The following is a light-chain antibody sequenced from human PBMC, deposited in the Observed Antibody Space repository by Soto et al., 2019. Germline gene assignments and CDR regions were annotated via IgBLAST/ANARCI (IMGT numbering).Light chain of an antibody. J-gene: IGLJ3*02. CDR2: EVS. V-gene: IGLV2-8*01. Sequence: ALTQPPSASESPGQSVTISCTGTSSDVGGYNYVSWYQQHPGKAPKVMIYEVSKRPSGVPDRFSGSKSGNTASLTVSGLQAEDEAHYYCSSYAGSNNWVFGGGTKLTVL. CDR1: SSDVGGYNY. CDR3: SSYAGSNNWV.